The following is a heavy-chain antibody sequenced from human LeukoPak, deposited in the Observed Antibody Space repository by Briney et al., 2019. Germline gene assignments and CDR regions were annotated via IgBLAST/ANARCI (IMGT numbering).Heavy chain of an antibody. D-gene: IGHD6-19*01. CDR3: ARGGYSSSGPFDY. CDR1: GGSFSGYY. V-gene: IGHV4-34*01. Sequence: SETLSLTCAVYGGSFSGYYWSWVRQPPGKGREWIGEINHSARTTYNPSLTSRVTISVAASKNQFSLKLSSVTAADTAVYYCARGGYSSSGPFDYWGQGTLVTVSS. CDR2: INHSART. J-gene: IGHJ4*02.